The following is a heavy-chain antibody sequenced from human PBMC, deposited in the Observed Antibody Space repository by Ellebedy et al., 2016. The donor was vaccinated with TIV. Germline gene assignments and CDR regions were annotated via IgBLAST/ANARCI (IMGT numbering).Heavy chain of an antibody. J-gene: IGHJ6*02. CDR1: SYTFTTDG. D-gene: IGHD3-22*01. Sequence: ASVKVSXKASSYTFTTDGISWVRQAPGQGLQWLGWISTYNGNTKYAQTFQGRVTMTTDRSTSTADMELRSLRSDDTAVYYCAREGYYYDTSGYYGGDFYYGMDIWGQGTTVTASS. V-gene: IGHV1-18*04. CDR2: ISTYNGNT. CDR3: AREGYYYDTSGYYGGDFYYGMDI.